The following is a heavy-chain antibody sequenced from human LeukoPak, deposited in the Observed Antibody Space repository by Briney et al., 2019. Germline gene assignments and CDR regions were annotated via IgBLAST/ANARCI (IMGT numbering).Heavy chain of an antibody. Sequence: ASVKVSCKASGYTFTGYYMHWVRQAPGQGLEWMGWINPNSGGTNYAQKFQGRVTMTRDTSISTAYMELSRLRSDDTAVYYCARVWPRAGTTPGYWGQGTLVTVSS. V-gene: IGHV1-2*02. J-gene: IGHJ4*02. CDR2: INPNSGGT. CDR3: ARVWPRAGTTPGY. CDR1: GYTFTGYY. D-gene: IGHD1-1*01.